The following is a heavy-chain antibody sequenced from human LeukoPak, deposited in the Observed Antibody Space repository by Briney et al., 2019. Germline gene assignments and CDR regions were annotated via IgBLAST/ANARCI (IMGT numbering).Heavy chain of an antibody. CDR2: ISGSGGTS. CDR1: GFTFSSHA. V-gene: IGHV3-23*01. Sequence: PGGSLRLSCAASGFTFSSHAMSWVRQAPGKGLEWVSGISGSGGTSYYADSVKGRFTISRDNAKNSLYLQMNSLRAEDTAVYYCARALLAYCGGDCYNGFDPWGQGTLVTVSS. J-gene: IGHJ5*02. CDR3: ARALLAYCGGDCYNGFDP. D-gene: IGHD2-21*02.